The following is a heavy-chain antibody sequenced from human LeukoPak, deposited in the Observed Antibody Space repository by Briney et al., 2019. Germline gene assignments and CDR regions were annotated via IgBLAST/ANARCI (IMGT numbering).Heavy chain of an antibody. D-gene: IGHD6-19*01. Sequence: GGSLRLSCAASGFTFTNYAMTWVRQAPGKGLEWVSAISGSGGTTYYADSVKGRFTISRDNPKNTLYLQMNSLRAEDTAVYYCAKEPSSGLDYWGQGTLVTVSS. V-gene: IGHV3-23*01. CDR2: ISGSGGTT. J-gene: IGHJ4*02. CDR1: GFTFTNYA. CDR3: AKEPSSGLDY.